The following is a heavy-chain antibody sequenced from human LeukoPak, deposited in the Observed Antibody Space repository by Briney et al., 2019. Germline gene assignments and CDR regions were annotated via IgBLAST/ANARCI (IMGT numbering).Heavy chain of an antibody. CDR2: ISYDGSNK. CDR3: AKGDDYIWGSYRYMVDY. Sequence: PGGSLRLSCAASGFTFSSYWMSWVRQAPGKGLEWVAVISYDGSNKYYADSVKGRFTISRDNSKNTLYLQMNSLRAEDTAVYYCAKGDDYIWGSYRYMVDYWGQGTLVTVSS. D-gene: IGHD3-16*02. V-gene: IGHV3-30*18. CDR1: GFTFSSYW. J-gene: IGHJ4*02.